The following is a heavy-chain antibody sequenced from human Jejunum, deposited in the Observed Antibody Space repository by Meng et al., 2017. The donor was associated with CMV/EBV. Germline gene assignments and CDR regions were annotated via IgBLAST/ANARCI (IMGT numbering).Heavy chain of an antibody. V-gene: IGHV3-53*01. J-gene: IGHJ4*02. Sequence: AAYGFNVSSSFMSWVRQAPGKGLEWVSVIYRDGNTYYADSVKGRFTISRENSKNTLYLQMNSLRAEETAVYYCARWYNSSSGFDYWGQGALVTVSS. CDR3: ARWYNSSSGFDY. D-gene: IGHD6-6*01. CDR1: GFNVSSSF. CDR2: IYRDGNT.